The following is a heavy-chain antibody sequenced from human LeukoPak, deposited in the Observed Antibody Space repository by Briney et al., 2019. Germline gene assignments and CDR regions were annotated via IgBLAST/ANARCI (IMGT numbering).Heavy chain of an antibody. Sequence: GGSLRLSCAASGFTFSDYYMSWIRQAPGKGLEWVSYISSSGSTIYYADSVKGRFTISRDNAKNSLYLQMNSLRAEDTAVYYCARDSPADTIFGVVILFDYWGQGTLVTVSS. CDR2: ISSSGSTI. V-gene: IGHV3-11*01. D-gene: IGHD3-3*01. CDR3: ARDSPADTIFGVVILFDY. J-gene: IGHJ4*02. CDR1: GFTFSDYY.